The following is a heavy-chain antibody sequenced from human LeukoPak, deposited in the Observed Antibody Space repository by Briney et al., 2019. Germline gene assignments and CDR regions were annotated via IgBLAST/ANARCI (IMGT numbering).Heavy chain of an antibody. V-gene: IGHV3-66*04. CDR2: IYIGGRT. J-gene: IGHJ4*02. CDR3: ARRPSGYHNT. D-gene: IGHD5-12*01. CDR1: EFSVGSNY. Sequence: GGSLRLSCAASEFSVGSNYMTWVRQAPGKGLEGVALIYIGGRTYYADSVKGRLTISRDNSKNTLYLQMNSPRAEDTAVYYCARRPSGYHNTGGQGTLVTVSS.